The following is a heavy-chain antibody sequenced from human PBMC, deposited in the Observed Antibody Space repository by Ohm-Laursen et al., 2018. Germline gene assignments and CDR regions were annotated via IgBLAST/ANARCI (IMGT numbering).Heavy chain of an antibody. CDR2: INPNSGGT. J-gene: IGHJ4*02. V-gene: IGHV1-2*02. Sequence: SVKVSCKAFGYTFTSYYMHWVRQAPGQGLEWMGWINPNSGGTNYAQKFQGRVTMTRDTSISTGYMELSTLRSDDTAVYYCARGPYGGNSEVRYWGQGTLVTVSS. CDR1: GYTFTSYY. D-gene: IGHD4-23*01. CDR3: ARGPYGGNSEVRY.